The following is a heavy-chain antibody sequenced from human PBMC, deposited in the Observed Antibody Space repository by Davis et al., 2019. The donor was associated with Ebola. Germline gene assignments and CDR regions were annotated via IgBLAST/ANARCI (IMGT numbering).Heavy chain of an antibody. CDR1: GFTFDSFW. V-gene: IGHV3-48*02. Sequence: GGSLRLSCAASGFTFDSFWMSWVRQAPGKGLEWVSNIRGGSSGASYYTDSVKGRFTISRDNDRNSLYLEMSSLRDEDTAMYYCVRDQAYAFDLWGQGTPVTVSS. D-gene: IGHD2-2*01. CDR3: VRDQAYAFDL. CDR2: IRGGSSGAS. J-gene: IGHJ4*02.